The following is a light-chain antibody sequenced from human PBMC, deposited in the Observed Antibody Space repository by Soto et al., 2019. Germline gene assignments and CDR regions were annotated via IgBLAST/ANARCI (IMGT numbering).Light chain of an antibody. V-gene: IGKV3-11*01. Sequence: EIVVTQSPVTLSLSPGERATLSCRASQSVSNYLAWYQQKPGQAPRLLIYDASTRASGIPARFSGSGSGTDFTLTIGSLEPEDIAVYYCQQRFNWPWTFGQGTKVEIK. CDR2: DAS. CDR3: QQRFNWPWT. J-gene: IGKJ1*01. CDR1: QSVSNY.